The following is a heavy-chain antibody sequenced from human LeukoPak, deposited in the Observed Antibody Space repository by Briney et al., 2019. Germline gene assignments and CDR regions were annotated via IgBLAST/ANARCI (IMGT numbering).Heavy chain of an antibody. CDR2: IYYSGST. Sequence: PSETLSLTCTVSGGSISSSSYYWGWIRQPPGKGLEWIGSIYYSGSTYYNPSLKSRVTISVDTSKNQFSLKLSSVTAADTAVYYCARGDTNYGSGCYFGHQYYYMDVWGKGTTVTVSS. J-gene: IGHJ6*03. CDR1: GGSISSSSYY. CDR3: ARGDTNYGSGCYFGHQYYYMDV. D-gene: IGHD3-10*01. V-gene: IGHV4-39*07.